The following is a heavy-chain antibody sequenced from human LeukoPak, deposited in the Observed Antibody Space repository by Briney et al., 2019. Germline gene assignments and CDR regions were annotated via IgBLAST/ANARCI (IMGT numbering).Heavy chain of an antibody. CDR2: IKHDGSVQ. CDR1: GFTFNRYW. V-gene: IGHV3-7*01. J-gene: IGHJ3*02. Sequence: GGSLSLSCAASGFTFNRYWMSWVRQAPGKGLEWVANIKHDGSVQYCVDSVKGRFTISRDNAKNSLYLQMNSLRAEDTAVYYCARDPEDYYDSSAYYDGFDMWGQGTMVTVSS. D-gene: IGHD3-22*01. CDR3: ARDPEDYYDSSAYYDGFDM.